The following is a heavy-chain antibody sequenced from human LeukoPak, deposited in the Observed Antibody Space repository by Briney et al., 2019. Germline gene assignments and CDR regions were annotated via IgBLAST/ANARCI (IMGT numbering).Heavy chain of an antibody. V-gene: IGHV3-48*03. D-gene: IGHD5-18*01. Sequence: GGSLRLSCAASGFAFSSYEMNWVRQAPGKGPEWTSYISGGGDTMYYADSVKGRFTSSRDNAKNSLFLQMNSLRAEDTAVYYCVRVGRIQYFDYWGQGTPVTVSS. CDR1: GFAFSSYE. CDR3: VRVGRIQYFDY. CDR2: ISGGGDTM. J-gene: IGHJ4*02.